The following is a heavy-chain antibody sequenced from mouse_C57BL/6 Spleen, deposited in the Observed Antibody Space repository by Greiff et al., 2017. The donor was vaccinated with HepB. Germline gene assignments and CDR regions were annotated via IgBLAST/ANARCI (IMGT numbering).Heavy chain of an antibody. J-gene: IGHJ4*01. CDR1: GYTFTDYN. CDR3: ARDRSAMDY. CDR2: INPNHGGT. Sequence: VHVKQSGPELVKPGASVKIPCKASGYTFTDYNMDWVKQSHGKSLEWIGDINPNHGGTIYNQKFKGKATLTVDKSSSTAYMELRSLTSEDTAVYYCARDRSAMDYWGQGTSVTDSS. V-gene: IGHV1-18*01.